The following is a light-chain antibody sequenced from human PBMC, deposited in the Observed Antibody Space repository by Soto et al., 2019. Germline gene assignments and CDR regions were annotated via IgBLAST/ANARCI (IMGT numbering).Light chain of an antibody. CDR1: QSVSSN. CDR3: QQYHWAPDT. V-gene: IGKV3D-20*01. CDR2: DAS. Sequence: IVLTQSPATLSLSPGERATLSCGASQSVSSNLAWYQQKPGQAPRLLISDASDRATGIPDRFSGSGSGTDFTLTVSRLEPEDFAMYYCQQYHWAPDTFGQGTRLEI. J-gene: IGKJ5*01.